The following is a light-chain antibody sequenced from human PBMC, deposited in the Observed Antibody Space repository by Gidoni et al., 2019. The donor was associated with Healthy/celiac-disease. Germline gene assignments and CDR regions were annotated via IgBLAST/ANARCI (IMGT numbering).Light chain of an antibody. V-gene: IGKV3-20*01. CDR3: QQYGSSLWT. CDR1: QSVSSSY. J-gene: IGKJ1*01. CDR2: GAS. Sequence: EIVLTHSPGTLSLSPGERATLSCRASQSVSSSYLAWYQQKPGQAPRLLIYGASSRATGIPDRFSGSGSGTDFTLTISRLEPEDFAVYYCQQYGSSLWTFXXXTKVEIK.